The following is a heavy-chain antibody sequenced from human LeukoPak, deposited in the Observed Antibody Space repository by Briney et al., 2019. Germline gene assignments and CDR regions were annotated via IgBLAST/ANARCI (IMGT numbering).Heavy chain of an antibody. D-gene: IGHD4-17*01. Sequence: GGSLRLSCAASGFTFSSYWMSWVRQAPGKGLEWVANIKQDGSEKYYVDSVKGRFTISRDNAKNSLYLQMNSLRAEDTAVYYCARARRATVTTLYWYFDPWGRGTLVTVSS. CDR2: IKQDGSEK. V-gene: IGHV3-7*03. CDR1: GFTFSSYW. CDR3: ARARRATVTTLYWYFDP. J-gene: IGHJ2*01.